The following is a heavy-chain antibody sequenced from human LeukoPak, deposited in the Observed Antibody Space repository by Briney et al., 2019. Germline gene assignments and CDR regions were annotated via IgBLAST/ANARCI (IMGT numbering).Heavy chain of an antibody. J-gene: IGHJ4*02. V-gene: IGHV3-7*01. CDR2: IKQVGSEK. D-gene: IGHD6-19*01. Sequence: PGGSLRLSCAASGFTFSSYWMSWVRQAPGKGLEWVANIKQVGSEKYCVDSVKGRFTISRDNAKNSLFLQMNSLAADDTAVYYCARRQWLALDYWGQGTLVTVSS. CDR3: ARRQWLALDY. CDR1: GFTFSSYW.